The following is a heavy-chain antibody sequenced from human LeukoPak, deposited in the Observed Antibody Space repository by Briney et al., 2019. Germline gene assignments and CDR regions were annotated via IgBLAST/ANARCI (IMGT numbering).Heavy chain of an antibody. Sequence: PSETLSLTCTVSGGSISSSSYYWGWIRQPPGKGLEWIGSIYYSGSTYYNPSLKSRVTISVDTSKNQFSLKLSSVTAADTAVYYCARNEVVATNYDYWGQGTLVTVSS. J-gene: IGHJ4*02. D-gene: IGHD5-12*01. CDR3: ARNEVVATNYDY. V-gene: IGHV4-39*01. CDR1: GGSISSSSYY. CDR2: IYYSGST.